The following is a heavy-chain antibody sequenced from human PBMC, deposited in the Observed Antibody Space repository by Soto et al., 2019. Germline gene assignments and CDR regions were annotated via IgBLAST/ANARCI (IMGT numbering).Heavy chain of an antibody. Sequence: QAQLVQSGAEVKKPGSSVKVSCKASGGLFSSYPISCVRQVPGQGLEWLGGIIPVFQTAYYTQRIQGRVTITADESTNTAYMELSSLRSEDTAIYYCARGGSGYTWFNEFWGQGTLVTVSS. CDR2: IIPVFQTA. V-gene: IGHV1-69*01. J-gene: IGHJ4*02. CDR1: GGLFSSYP. CDR3: ARGGSGYTWFNEF. D-gene: IGHD3-22*01.